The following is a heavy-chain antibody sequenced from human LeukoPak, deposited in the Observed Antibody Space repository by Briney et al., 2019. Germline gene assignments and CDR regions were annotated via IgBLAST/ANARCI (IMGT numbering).Heavy chain of an antibody. Sequence: GGSLRLSCAVSGFPFTTYWMTWVRQTPGKGLEWVANIKQDGSDTNYVDSVKGRFTISRDNAKRLLYLQMDSLRAEDTAVYYCARDLPDVLTGYSDNAFDIWGQGIMVTVSS. J-gene: IGHJ3*02. CDR3: ARDLPDVLTGYSDNAFDI. V-gene: IGHV3-7*03. D-gene: IGHD3-9*01. CDR2: IKQDGSDT. CDR1: GFPFTTYW.